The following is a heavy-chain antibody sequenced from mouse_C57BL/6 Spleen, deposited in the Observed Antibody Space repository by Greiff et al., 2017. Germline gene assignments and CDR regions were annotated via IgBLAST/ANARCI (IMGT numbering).Heavy chain of an antibody. CDR2: ISSGGSYT. J-gene: IGHJ2*01. CDR1: GFTFSSYG. D-gene: IGHD2-10*02. Sequence: EVKLMESGGDLVKPGGSLKLSCAASGFTFSSYGMSWVRQTPDKRLEWVATISSGGSYTYYPDSVKGRFTISRDNAKNTLYLTMSSLKSEDTAMYYWARYDFDYWGQGTTLTVSS. V-gene: IGHV5-6*01. CDR3: ARYDFDY.